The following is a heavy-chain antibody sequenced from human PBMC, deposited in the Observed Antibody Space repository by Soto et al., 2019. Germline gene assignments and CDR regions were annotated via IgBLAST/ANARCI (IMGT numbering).Heavy chain of an antibody. V-gene: IGHV3-48*03. D-gene: IGHD3-16*01. CDR2: ISSSGSTM. J-gene: IGHJ4*02. Sequence: EVQLVESGGGLVQPGGSLRLSCAASGFTFSSYEMNWVRQAPGKGLEWVSYISSSGSTMYYADSVKGRFTISRDNAKNSLYLQMNSLRAEDTAVYYCASALIRGDYWGQGTLVTVSS. CDR3: ASALIRGDY. CDR1: GFTFSSYE.